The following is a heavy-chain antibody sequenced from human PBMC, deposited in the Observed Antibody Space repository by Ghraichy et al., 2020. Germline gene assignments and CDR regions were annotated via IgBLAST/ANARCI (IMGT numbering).Heavy chain of an antibody. J-gene: IGHJ4*02. CDR1: GGSFSGYY. CDR3: ASLYSSSSSPTDY. CDR2: INHSGST. D-gene: IGHD6-6*01. V-gene: IGHV4-34*01. Sequence: TLSLTCAVYGGSFSGYYWSWIRQPPGKGLEWIGEINHSGSTNYNPSLKSRVTISVDTSKNQFSLKLSSVTAADTAVYYCASLYSSSSSPTDYWGQGTLVTVSS.